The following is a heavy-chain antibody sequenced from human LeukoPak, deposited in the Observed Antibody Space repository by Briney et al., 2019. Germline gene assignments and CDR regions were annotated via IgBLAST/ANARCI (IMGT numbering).Heavy chain of an antibody. J-gene: IGHJ4*02. CDR1: GFTFSSYG. D-gene: IGHD6-19*01. CDR3: ARDGQWLGSYFDY. CDR2: IWYDGSNK. Sequence: PGGSLRLSCAAPGFTFSSYGMHWVRQAPGKGLEWVAVIWYDGSNKYYANSVKGRFTISRDNSKNTLYLQMNSLRAEDTAVYYCARDGQWLGSYFDYWGQGTLVTVSS. V-gene: IGHV3-33*01.